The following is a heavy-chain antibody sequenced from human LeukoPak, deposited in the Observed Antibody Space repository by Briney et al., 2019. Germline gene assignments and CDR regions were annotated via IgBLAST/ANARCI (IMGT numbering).Heavy chain of an antibody. V-gene: IGHV4-31*03. D-gene: IGHD3-3*01. CDR2: IYYSGAT. Sequence: SETLSLTCTVSGGSISSVNYFWSWIRQRPGRGLEGIVYIYYSGATYYNPSLQSRVTLDTTKNQFSLKLSSVTAADTAVYYCASYFWSGYYTYYFDYWGQGILVTVSS. CDR3: ASYFWSGYYTYYFDY. J-gene: IGHJ4*02. CDR1: GGSISSVNYF.